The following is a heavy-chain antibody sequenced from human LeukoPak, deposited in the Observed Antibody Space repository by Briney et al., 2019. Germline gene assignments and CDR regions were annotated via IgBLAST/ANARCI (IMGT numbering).Heavy chain of an antibody. CDR3: ARAWAAGSGSFYPFDY. Sequence: PGESLKISCKGSGYTFSSYWIGWVRQMPGKGLEWMGIIYPGDSDTGYSPSFQGQVTISADKSISTAYLQWNSLQASDTAMFYCARAWAAGSGSFYPFDYWGQGTLVTVSS. V-gene: IGHV5-51*01. CDR2: IYPGDSDT. D-gene: IGHD3-10*01. J-gene: IGHJ4*02. CDR1: GYTFSSYW.